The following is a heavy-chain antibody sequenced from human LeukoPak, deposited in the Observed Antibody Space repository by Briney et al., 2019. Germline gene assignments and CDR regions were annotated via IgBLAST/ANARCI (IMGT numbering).Heavy chain of an antibody. V-gene: IGHV3-48*04. Sequence: GGSLRLSCAASGFTFSSYSMNWVRQAPGKGLEWISYITSSSSSMYYADPVKGRFTISRDNAKNSLYLQMNSLRAEDTAVYYCARVSGSYGDSAYWGQGTLVTVSS. CDR1: GFTFSSYS. D-gene: IGHD1-26*01. CDR2: ITSSSSSM. J-gene: IGHJ4*02. CDR3: ARVSGSYGDSAY.